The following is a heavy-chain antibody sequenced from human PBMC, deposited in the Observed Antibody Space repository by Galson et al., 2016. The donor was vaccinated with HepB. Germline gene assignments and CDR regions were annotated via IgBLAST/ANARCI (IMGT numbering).Heavy chain of an antibody. CDR3: ARHFSGSY. D-gene: IGHD3-22*01. Sequence: SLRLSCAASGFTFRNYDMSWVRQAPGRGLEWVSGISGSGASTTYADSVKGRFTISRDNSKNALHLQMNSLRAEDTAMYFCARHFSGSYLGQGTLVTVSS. V-gene: IGHV3-23*01. CDR1: GFTFRNYD. J-gene: IGHJ4*02. CDR2: ISGSGAST.